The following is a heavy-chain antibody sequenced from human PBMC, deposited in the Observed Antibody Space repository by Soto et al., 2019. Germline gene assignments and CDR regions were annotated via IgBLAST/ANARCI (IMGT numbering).Heavy chain of an antibody. CDR1: GYSFTSYD. CDR3: ERGIFSGSYHFDY. Sequence: QVQLVESGAEVKKPGASVKVSCKASGYSFTSYDINWVRQATGQGLEWMGWMNPNSGNTGYAQKFQGRVTMTRNTSISTAYMELSSLISDDTAVYFCERGIFSGSYHFDYWGQGTLVTVSS. CDR2: MNPNSGNT. D-gene: IGHD3-10*01. J-gene: IGHJ4*02. V-gene: IGHV1-8*01.